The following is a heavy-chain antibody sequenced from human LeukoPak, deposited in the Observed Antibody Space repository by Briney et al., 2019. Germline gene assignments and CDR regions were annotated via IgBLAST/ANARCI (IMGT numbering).Heavy chain of an antibody. CDR2: IYYSGST. CDR3: ARVAKERVGGVYYFDY. J-gene: IGHJ4*02. CDR1: GGSISSYY. Sequence: PSETLSLTCTVSGGSISSYYWSWIRQPPGKGLEWIGYIYYSGSTNYNPSLKSRVTISVDTSKNQFSLKLSSVTAADTAVYYCARVAKERVGGVYYFDYWGQGTLVTVSS. D-gene: IGHD1-1*01. V-gene: IGHV4-59*01.